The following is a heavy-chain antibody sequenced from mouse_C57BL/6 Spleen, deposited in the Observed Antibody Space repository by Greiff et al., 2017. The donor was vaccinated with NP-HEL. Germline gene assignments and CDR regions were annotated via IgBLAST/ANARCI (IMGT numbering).Heavy chain of an antibody. J-gene: IGHJ3*01. CDR2: IYPGSGNT. D-gene: IGHD1-1*01. CDR3: AREKGYYYGSSYGFAY. Sequence: VQLQESGAELVRPGASVKLSCKASGYTFTDYYINWVKQRPGQGLEWIARIYPGSGNTYYNEKFKGKATLTAEKSSSTAYMQLSSLTSEDSAVYFCAREKGYYYGSSYGFAYWGQGTLVTVSA. CDR1: GYTFTDYY. V-gene: IGHV1-76*01.